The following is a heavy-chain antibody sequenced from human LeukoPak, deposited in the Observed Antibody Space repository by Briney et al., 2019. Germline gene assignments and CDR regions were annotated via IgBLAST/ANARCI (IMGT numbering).Heavy chain of an antibody. D-gene: IGHD7-27*01. Sequence: RGSLRLSCAASGFTFSSYSMNWVRQAPGKGLEWVSSISSSSSYIYYAHSVKGRFTISRDNSKNTLYLQMNSLRAEDTAVYYCARAPWGAAGAFDIWGQGTMVTVSS. CDR2: ISSSSSYI. V-gene: IGHV3-21*04. CDR1: GFTFSSYS. J-gene: IGHJ3*02. CDR3: ARAPWGAAGAFDI.